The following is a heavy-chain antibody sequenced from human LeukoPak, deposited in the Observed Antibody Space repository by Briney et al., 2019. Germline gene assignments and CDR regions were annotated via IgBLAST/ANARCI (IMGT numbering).Heavy chain of an antibody. V-gene: IGHV1-46*01. D-gene: IGHD2-8*01. CDR3: ARGGGYCTNGVCYSRSDWFDP. CDR2: INPSYCST. J-gene: IGHJ5*02. Sequence: GASVNLSCKVSGFSFTIYYMHWVRHAPGPGLEGMGIINPSYCSTSYTQKFQGRGTMTRDTSTSTVYMGLSSLRSEDTAVYYCARGGGYCTNGVCYSRSDWFDPWGQGTLVSVSS. CDR1: GFSFTIYY.